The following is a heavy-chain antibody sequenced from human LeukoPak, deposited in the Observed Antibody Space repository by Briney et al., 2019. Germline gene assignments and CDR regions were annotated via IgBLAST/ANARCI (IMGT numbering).Heavy chain of an antibody. J-gene: IGHJ4*02. V-gene: IGHV3-21*01. D-gene: IGHD6-6*01. CDR3: ARFLADRPFDY. CDR2: IGTSSSYI. Sequence: PGGSLRLSCAASGFTFDDYAMHWVRQAPGKGLEWVSSIGTSSSYIYYADSVKGRFTISRDNAKNSLYLQMNSLRAEDTAVYYCARFLADRPFDYWGQGTLVTVSS. CDR1: GFTFDDYA.